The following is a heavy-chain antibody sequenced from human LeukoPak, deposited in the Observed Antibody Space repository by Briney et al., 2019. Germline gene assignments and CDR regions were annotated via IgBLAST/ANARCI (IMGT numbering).Heavy chain of an antibody. D-gene: IGHD3-9*01. CDR1: GGSISSSSYY. J-gene: IGHJ5*02. Sequence: SETLSLTCTVSGGSISSSSYYWGWIRQPPGKGLEWIGSIYYSGSTYYNPSLKSRVTISVDTSKNQFSLKLSSVTAADTAVYYCARHRLTIPNWFDPWGQGALVTVSS. V-gene: IGHV4-39*01. CDR3: ARHRLTIPNWFDP. CDR2: IYYSGST.